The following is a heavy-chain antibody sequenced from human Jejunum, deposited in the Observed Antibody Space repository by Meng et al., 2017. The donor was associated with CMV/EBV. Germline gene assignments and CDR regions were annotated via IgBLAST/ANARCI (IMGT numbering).Heavy chain of an antibody. J-gene: IGHJ4*02. CDR3: APDVPQPLAQIDY. V-gene: IGHV3-15*07. CDR1: GFTYSNAG. Sequence: GFTYSNAGMNWGSKAAGKGLGWGGGRKRRADGGTTDNAEPVQGRFTVSRDDTKSTLFLQMNSLKTEDTAVYYCAPDVPQPLAQIDYWGQGTLVTVSS. D-gene: IGHD2-21*01. CDR2: RKRRADGGTT.